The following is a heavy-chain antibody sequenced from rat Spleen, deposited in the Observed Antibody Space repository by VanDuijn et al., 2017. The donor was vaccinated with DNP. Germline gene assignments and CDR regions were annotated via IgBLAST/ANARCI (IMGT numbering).Heavy chain of an antibody. CDR2: ISPSGDDT. CDR3: VTHPSWFGY. Sequence: EVQLVESGGGLVQPGGSLNLSCAASGFIFSYYDMAWVRQAPTKGLEWVASISPSGDDTNYRDSVKGRFTVSRDNGKSSLYLQMDSLRSEDTATYYCVTHPSWFGYWGPGTLVTVSS. V-gene: IGHV5-25*01. J-gene: IGHJ3*01. CDR1: GFIFSYYD.